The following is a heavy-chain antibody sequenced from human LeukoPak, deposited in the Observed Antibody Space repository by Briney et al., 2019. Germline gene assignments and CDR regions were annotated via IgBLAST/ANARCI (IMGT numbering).Heavy chain of an antibody. CDR3: ARMSQALGKYLDY. V-gene: IGHV3-21*01. J-gene: IGHJ4*02. Sequence: PGGSLRLSCAASGFTFSSYGMHWVRQAPGKGLEWVSSISSSSSYIYYSDSVKGRFTISRDNAKNSLYLQMNSLRAEDTALYYCARMSQALGKYLDYWGQGTLVTVSS. CDR2: ISSSSSYI. D-gene: IGHD7-27*01. CDR1: GFTFSSYG.